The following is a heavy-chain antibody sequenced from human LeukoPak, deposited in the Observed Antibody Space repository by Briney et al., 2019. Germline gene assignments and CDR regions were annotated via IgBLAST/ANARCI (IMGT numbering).Heavy chain of an antibody. CDR1: GFTLSTYA. CDR3: ARHGIPVLRYFDWDKRGDWFDP. CDR2: IYYSGST. D-gene: IGHD3-9*01. Sequence: GSLRLSCAASGFTLSTYAMNWVRQAPGKGLEWIGSIYYSGSTYYNPSLKSRVTISVDTSKNQSSLKLSSVTAADTAVYYCARHGIPVLRYFDWDKRGDWFDPWGQGTLVTVSS. J-gene: IGHJ5*02. V-gene: IGHV4-59*05.